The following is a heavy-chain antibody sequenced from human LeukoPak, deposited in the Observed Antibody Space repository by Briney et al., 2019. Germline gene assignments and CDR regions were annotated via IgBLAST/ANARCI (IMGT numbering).Heavy chain of an antibody. Sequence: GGSLRLSCAASGFTFGSYSMNWVRQAPGKGLEWVSSNSSSSSYIYYADSVKGRFTISRDNAKNSLYLQMNSLRAEDTAVYYCARVPYSYGSRQYYFDYWGQGTLVTVSS. CDR3: ARVPYSYGSRQYYFDY. V-gene: IGHV3-21*01. CDR2: NSSSSSYI. CDR1: GFTFGSYS. J-gene: IGHJ4*02. D-gene: IGHD5-18*01.